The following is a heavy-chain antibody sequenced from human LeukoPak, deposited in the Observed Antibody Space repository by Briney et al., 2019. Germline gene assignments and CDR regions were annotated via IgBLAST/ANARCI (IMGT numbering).Heavy chain of an antibody. J-gene: IGHJ6*02. CDR3: VKSLGTEDYGMDA. D-gene: IGHD3-16*01. CDR1: EFTFSSYG. V-gene: IGHV3-30*18. CDR2: ILYDGSRK. Sequence: PGGSLRLSCAASEFTFSSYGMSWVRQAPGKGLEWVARILYDGSRKYYADSVEGRFTIARDNSKNTLYLEMNSLREEDTAVYYCVKSLGTEDYGMDAWGQGTTVTVSS.